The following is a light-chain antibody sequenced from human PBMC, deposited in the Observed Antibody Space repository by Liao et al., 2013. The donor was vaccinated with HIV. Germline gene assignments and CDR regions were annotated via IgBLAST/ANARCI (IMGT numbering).Light chain of an antibody. Sequence: SYELTQPPSVSVSPGQTARITCSGDALPKQYAYWYQQKPGQAPVLVIYKDSERPSGIPERFSGSSSGTTVTLTISGAQVEDEADYYCQAWDSSTVVFGGGTKLTVL. J-gene: IGLJ2*01. CDR3: QAWDSSTVV. CDR1: ALPKQY. V-gene: IGLV3-25*02. CDR2: KDS.